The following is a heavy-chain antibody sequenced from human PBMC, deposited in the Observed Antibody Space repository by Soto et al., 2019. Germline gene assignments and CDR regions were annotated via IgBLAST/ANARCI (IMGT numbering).Heavy chain of an antibody. V-gene: IGHV3-23*01. Sequence: EVQLLESGGDLVQPGGSLTLSCAASGFTFNTYGMTWVRQAPGKGLEWVSTVSGSGGGTYYADSVKGRFTISRVNSKNTMYLQMSNLRAEDTAVYFCARIGPDCGGDCYPDFDFWGLGTPVTVSP. D-gene: IGHD2-21*02. CDR3: ARIGPDCGGDCYPDFDF. CDR2: VSGSGGGT. J-gene: IGHJ4*02. CDR1: GFTFNTYG.